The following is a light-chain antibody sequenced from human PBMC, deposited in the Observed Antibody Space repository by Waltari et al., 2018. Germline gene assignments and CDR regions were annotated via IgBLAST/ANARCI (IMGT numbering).Light chain of an antibody. CDR3: AAWDDSLNGPV. V-gene: IGLV2-14*02. CDR2: ELN. J-gene: IGLJ2*01. CDR1: SSDVGSYNA. Sequence: QSALTQPASVSGSPGQSITISCTGTSSDVGSYNAVSWYQQHPGKGPKLIIYELNNRPAGVPKRSPGSKSGNTASLTMSGLQSEDEAHYFCAAWDDSLNGPVFGGGTRLTV.